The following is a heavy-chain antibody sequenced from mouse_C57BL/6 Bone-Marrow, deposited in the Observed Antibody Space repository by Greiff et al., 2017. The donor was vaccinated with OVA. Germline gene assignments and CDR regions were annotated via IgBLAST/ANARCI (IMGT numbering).Heavy chain of an antibody. CDR3: ASSGLRRYYAMDY. CDR2: IYPRSGNT. V-gene: IGHV1-81*01. D-gene: IGHD2-4*01. J-gene: IGHJ4*01. Sequence: QVQLQQSGAELARPGASVKLSCKASGYTFTSYGISWVKQRTGQGLEWIGEIYPRSGNTYYNEKFKGKATLTADKSSSTAYMELRSLTSEDSAVYFCASSGLRRYYAMDYWGQGNSVTVSS. CDR1: GYTFTSYG.